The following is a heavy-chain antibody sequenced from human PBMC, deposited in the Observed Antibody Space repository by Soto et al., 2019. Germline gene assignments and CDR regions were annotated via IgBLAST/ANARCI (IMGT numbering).Heavy chain of an antibody. CDR1: GGSFSGYY. CDR3: ASAYCSGGSCYRYYFDY. Sequence: SETLSLTCAVYGGSFSGYYWSWIRQPPGKGLEWIGEINHSGSTNYNPSLKSRATISVDTSKNQFSLKLSSVTAADTAVYYCASAYCSGGSCYRYYFDYWGQGTLVTVSS. J-gene: IGHJ4*02. D-gene: IGHD2-15*01. V-gene: IGHV4-34*01. CDR2: INHSGST.